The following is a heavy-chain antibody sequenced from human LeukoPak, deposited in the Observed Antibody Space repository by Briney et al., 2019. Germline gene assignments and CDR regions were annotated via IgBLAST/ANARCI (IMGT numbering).Heavy chain of an antibody. CDR2: IRSKANSYAT. CDR1: GFTFSGSA. D-gene: IGHD4-17*01. J-gene: IGHJ6*03. Sequence: QPGGSLRLSCAASGFTFSGSAMHWVRQASGKGLEWVGRIRSKANSYATAYAASVKGMFTISRDDSKNTAYLQMNSLKTEDTAVYYCTRLTTVTRTYYYMDVWGKGTTVTVSS. V-gene: IGHV3-73*01. CDR3: TRLTTVTRTYYYMDV.